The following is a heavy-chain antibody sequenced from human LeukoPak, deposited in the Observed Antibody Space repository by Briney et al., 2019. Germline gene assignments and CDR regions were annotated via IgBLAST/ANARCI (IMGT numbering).Heavy chain of an antibody. D-gene: IGHD2-15*01. Sequence: GGSLRLSCAASGFTFSSYEMNWVRQAPGQGLEWVAYISSTGNTVHYAGSVKGRFTISRDNAKNFLYLQMNRLRAEDTAVYYCTKETPQMDVWGKGTTVIVSS. CDR2: ISSTGNTV. J-gene: IGHJ6*04. CDR3: TKETPQMDV. V-gene: IGHV3-48*03. CDR1: GFTFSSYE.